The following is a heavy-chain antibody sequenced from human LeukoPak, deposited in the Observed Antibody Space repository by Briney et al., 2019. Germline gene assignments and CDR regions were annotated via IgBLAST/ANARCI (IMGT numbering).Heavy chain of an antibody. CDR3: ARVSPEDYYDSIGYYYYGMDV. Sequence: SVKVSCKASGGTFSSYAISWVRQAPGQGLEWMGRIIPILGIANYAQKFQGRVTITADKSTSTAYMELSSLRSKDTAVYYCARVSPEDYYDSIGYYYYGMDVWGQGTTVTVSS. V-gene: IGHV1-69*04. D-gene: IGHD3-22*01. CDR2: IIPILGIA. CDR1: GGTFSSYA. J-gene: IGHJ6*02.